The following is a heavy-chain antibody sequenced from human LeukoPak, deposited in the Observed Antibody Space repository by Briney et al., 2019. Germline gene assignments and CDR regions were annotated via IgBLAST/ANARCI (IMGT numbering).Heavy chain of an antibody. Sequence: LSLTCTVSGGSIRSSYYYWGWIRQPPGKGLEWVSYISSGGSTIYYADSVKGRFTISRVNAKNSLYLQMNSLRDEDTAVYYCARGGFDGLDVWGQGTTVTVSS. D-gene: IGHD3-10*01. J-gene: IGHJ6*02. CDR3: ARGGFDGLDV. V-gene: IGHV3-11*04. CDR2: ISSGGSTI. CDR1: GGSIRSSYYY.